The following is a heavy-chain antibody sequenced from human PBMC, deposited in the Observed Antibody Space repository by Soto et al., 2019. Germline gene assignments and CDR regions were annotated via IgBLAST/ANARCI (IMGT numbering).Heavy chain of an antibody. D-gene: IGHD3-10*01. V-gene: IGHV4-31*03. CDR2: IYYSGST. CDR3: ATSRFGMDAFDI. CDR1: GGSISSGGYY. J-gene: IGHJ3*02. Sequence: PSATLSRTCTVSGGSISSGGYYWRWIRQHPWKGLEWIGYIYYSGSTYYNPSLKSRVNISVDTSKNQFSLKLSSVTAADTAVYYCATSRFGMDAFDIWAQGTMVTVSS.